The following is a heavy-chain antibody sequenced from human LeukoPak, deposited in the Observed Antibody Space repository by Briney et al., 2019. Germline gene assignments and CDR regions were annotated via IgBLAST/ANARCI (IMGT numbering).Heavy chain of an antibody. Sequence: GGSLRLSCAASGFIFSDFWMSWVRQAPGQGLEWVANIKSDGSEKYYVDSVKGRFTISRDNAKSLYLQMNSLRVEDTAVYYCARDPEDIDYWGQGTLVTVSS. V-gene: IGHV3-7*01. CDR3: ARDPEDIDY. CDR1: GFIFSDFW. CDR2: IKSDGSEK. J-gene: IGHJ4*02.